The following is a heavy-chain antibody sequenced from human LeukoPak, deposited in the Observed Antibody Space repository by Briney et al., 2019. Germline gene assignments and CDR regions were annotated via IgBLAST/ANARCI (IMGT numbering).Heavy chain of an antibody. CDR1: GFPFDTYG. V-gene: IGHV3-33*01. J-gene: IGHJ4*02. D-gene: IGHD1-26*01. CDR3: ARASGSYDY. CDR2: IWFDGSNK. Sequence: RPGGSLRLSCAASGFPFDTYGMPWVPQAPGKGLEWVAVIWFDGSNKYYADSVKGRFTISRDNSKNMLFLQMSSLTVEDTGVYFCARASGSYDYWGQGTLVTVSS.